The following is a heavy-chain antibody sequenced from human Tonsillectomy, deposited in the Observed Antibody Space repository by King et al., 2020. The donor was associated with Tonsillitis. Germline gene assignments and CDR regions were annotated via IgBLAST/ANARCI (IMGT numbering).Heavy chain of an antibody. V-gene: IGHV3-74*01. D-gene: IGHD5-12*01. CDR1: GFTFSRYW. CDR2: INEDGRTT. J-gene: IGHJ4*02. CDR3: GRDLSGSSDY. Sequence: VQLVESGGGLVQPGESLRLSCTASGFTFSRYWYHWVRQAPGQGLVWVSHINEDGRTTNYADSVRGRSTISRDNAKNTLNLQMNSLRGDETAVYYCGRDLSGSSDYWGQGTLVTVSS.